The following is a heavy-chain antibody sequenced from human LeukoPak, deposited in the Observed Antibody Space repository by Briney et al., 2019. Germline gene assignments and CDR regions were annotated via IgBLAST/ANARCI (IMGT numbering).Heavy chain of an antibody. Sequence: PVGSLRLSCEASGFTFSTYWMNWVRQAPGKGLVWVSRINTDGSNTNYADSVKGRFTISRDNAENTLYLQMNSLKAEDTAVYYCARVQGHPPNGLDIWGQGTMVTVSS. D-gene: IGHD2-8*01. CDR3: ARVQGHPPNGLDI. J-gene: IGHJ3*02. CDR1: GFTFSTYW. V-gene: IGHV3-74*01. CDR2: INTDGSNT.